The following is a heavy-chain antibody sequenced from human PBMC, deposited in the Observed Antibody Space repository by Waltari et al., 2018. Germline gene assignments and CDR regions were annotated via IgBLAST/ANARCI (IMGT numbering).Heavy chain of an antibody. Sequence: QVQPQESGPALVKPSQTLSLTCTVSGASISIGSYYWTWIRQPAGKGLEWIGRIHTTGSTNYNPSLKSRVTISIDTSKNQFFLNLSSVTAADTAVYYCARQWASTRATWGQGTLVTVSS. CDR1: GASISIGSYY. J-gene: IGHJ5*02. V-gene: IGHV4-61*02. CDR3: ARQWASTRAT. D-gene: IGHD1-26*01. CDR2: IHTTGST.